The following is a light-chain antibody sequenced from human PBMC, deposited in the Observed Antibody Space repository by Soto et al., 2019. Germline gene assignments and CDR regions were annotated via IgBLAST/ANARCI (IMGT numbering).Light chain of an antibody. J-gene: IGLJ2*01. V-gene: IGLV2-14*01. CDR3: FSYRSTGILL. CDR2: EVS. Sequence: QSALTQPASVSGSPGQLITISCIGTSSDVGGYNFVSWYQQHPGKAPKLMIYEVSNRPSGVSTRFSGSKSGNTASLTISGLQAEDEADYYCFSYRSTGILLFGGGTKLTVL. CDR1: SSDVGGYNF.